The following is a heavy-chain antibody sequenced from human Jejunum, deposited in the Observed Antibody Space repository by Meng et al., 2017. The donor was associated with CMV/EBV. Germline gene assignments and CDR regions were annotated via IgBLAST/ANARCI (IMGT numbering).Heavy chain of an antibody. V-gene: IGHV3-21*01. CDR3: ARVAGRATVMTYDY. CDR1: GFTFSSYS. CDR2: ISSSSDYT. Sequence: SGFTFSSYSMNWVRQAPGKGLEWVSSISSSSDYTHYADSVKGRFTISRDNANNSLYLQMNSLRAADTAVYYCARVAGRATVMTYDYWGQGTLVTVSS. D-gene: IGHD2-21*02. J-gene: IGHJ4*02.